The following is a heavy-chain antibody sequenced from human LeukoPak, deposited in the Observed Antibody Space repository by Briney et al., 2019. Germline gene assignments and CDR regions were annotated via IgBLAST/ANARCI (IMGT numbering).Heavy chain of an antibody. CDR1: GFTLSRND. J-gene: IGHJ4*02. Sequence: GGSLRLSCAAPGFTLSRNDMNGVRQAPGKGLEWVSYISSSGSTIYYADSVKGRFTISRDNAKNSLYLQMISLRAEDTAIYYCESPESFDYWGQGTLVTVSS. CDR3: ESPESFDY. CDR2: ISSSGSTI. V-gene: IGHV3-48*03. D-gene: IGHD1-14*01.